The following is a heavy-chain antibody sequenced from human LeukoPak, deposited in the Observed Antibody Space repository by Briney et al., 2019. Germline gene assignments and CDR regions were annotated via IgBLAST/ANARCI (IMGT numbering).Heavy chain of an antibody. CDR1: GGTFSSYA. V-gene: IGHV1-69*05. D-gene: IGHD3-10*01. J-gene: IGHJ4*02. CDR3: ASSYGSGDYFDC. CDR2: IIPIFGTT. Sequence: ASVKVSCKASGGTFSSYAISWVRQAPGQGLEWMGWIIPIFGTTNYAQKFQGRVTITTDESTSTAYMELSSLRSEDTAVYYCASSYGSGDYFDCWGQGTLVTVSS.